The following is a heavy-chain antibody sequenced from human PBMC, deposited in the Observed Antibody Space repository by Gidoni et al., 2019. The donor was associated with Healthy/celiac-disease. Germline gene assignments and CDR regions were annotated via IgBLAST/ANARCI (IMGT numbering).Heavy chain of an antibody. Sequence: EVQLLESGGGLVQPGGSLRLSCAASGFTFSSYAMSWVRQAPGKGLEWVSAISGSGGSTYYADSVKGRFTISRDNSKNTLYLQMNSLRAEDTAVYYCATTPNRLTTPYYFDYWGQGTLVTVSS. J-gene: IGHJ4*02. V-gene: IGHV3-23*01. D-gene: IGHD6-25*01. CDR1: GFTFSSYA. CDR3: ATTPNRLTTPYYFDY. CDR2: ISGSGGST.